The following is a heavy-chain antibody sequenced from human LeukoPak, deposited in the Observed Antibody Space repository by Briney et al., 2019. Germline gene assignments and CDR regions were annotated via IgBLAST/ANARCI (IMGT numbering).Heavy chain of an antibody. J-gene: IGHJ6*02. D-gene: IGHD6-13*01. CDR2: IYYSGST. CDR3: AREGIAAAAGYYYYYGMDV. V-gene: IGHV4-31*03. CDR1: GGSISSGGYY. Sequence: SETLSLTCTVSGGSISSGGYYWSWIRQHPGKGLEWIGYIYYSGSTYYNPSLKGRVTISVDTSKNQFSLKLSSVTAADTAVYYCAREGIAAAAGYYYYYGMDVWGQGTTVTVSS.